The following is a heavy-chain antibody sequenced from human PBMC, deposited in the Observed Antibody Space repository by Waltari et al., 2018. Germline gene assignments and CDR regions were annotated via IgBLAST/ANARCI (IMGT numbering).Heavy chain of an antibody. CDR2: IIPIFGTA. CDR1: GGTFRRYD. V-gene: IGHV1-69*01. D-gene: IGHD6-6*01. Sequence: QVPLVQSGAEVKKPGSSVKVSCKASGGTFRRYDISWVRTAPGQGLEWMGGIIPIFGTANYAQKFQGRVTITADESTSTAYMELSSLRSEDTAVYYCARDIAFYSSSNWFDPWGQGTLVTVSS. CDR3: ARDIAFYSSSNWFDP. J-gene: IGHJ5*02.